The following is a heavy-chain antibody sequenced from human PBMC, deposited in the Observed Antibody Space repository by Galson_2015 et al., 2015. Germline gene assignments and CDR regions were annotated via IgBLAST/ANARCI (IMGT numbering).Heavy chain of an antibody. J-gene: IGHJ6*03. CDR2: GSKR. V-gene: IGHV3-33*01. D-gene: IGHD3-3*01. CDR3: ASVYDYWSGEYYMDV. Sequence: GSKRYYGDSVRGRFTISRDNSKNTLFLQINSLRDEDTAMYYCASVYDYWSGEYYMDVWGKGTTVTVSS.